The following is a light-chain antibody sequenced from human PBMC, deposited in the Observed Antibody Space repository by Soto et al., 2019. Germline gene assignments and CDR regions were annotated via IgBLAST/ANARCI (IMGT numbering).Light chain of an antibody. CDR3: QQRSSWPLT. CDR2: DAS. J-gene: IGKJ4*01. V-gene: IGKV3-11*01. Sequence: EIVLTQSPATLSLSPGETATLSCRASQSVSSSLAWYQQKPGQTPRLLIYDASNRVTGIPARFSGSGSGTDFTLPVSSLEPEDFAVYYCQQRSSWPLTFGGGTKVEIK. CDR1: QSVSSS.